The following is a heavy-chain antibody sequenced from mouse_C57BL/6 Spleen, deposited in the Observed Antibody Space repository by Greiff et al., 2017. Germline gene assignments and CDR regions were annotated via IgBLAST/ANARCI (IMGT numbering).Heavy chain of an antibody. D-gene: IGHD1-1*01. V-gene: IGHV1-80*01. CDR3: ARPYYCGSSYYFDY. J-gene: IGHJ2*01. Sequence: QVQLQQSGAELVKPGASVKISCTASGYAFSSYWMNWVKQRPGKGLEWIGQIYPGDGATNYNGKFKGRATLTAEQSSSTAYVQLSSLTSEDSGGYFCARPYYCGSSYYFDYWGQGTTLTVSS. CDR2: IYPGDGAT. CDR1: GYAFSSYW.